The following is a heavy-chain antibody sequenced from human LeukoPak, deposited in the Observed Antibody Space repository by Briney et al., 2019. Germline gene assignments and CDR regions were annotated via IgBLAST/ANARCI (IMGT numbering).Heavy chain of an antibody. D-gene: IGHD3-22*01. Sequence: PGGSLRLSCAASGFTFSSYEMNWARQAPGKRLEWVSYISSGGTTIYYADSVKGRFTISRDNAKNSLYLQMNSQRAEDTAVYYCAREDHYESSGYYRSGDYWGQGTLVTVSS. CDR3: AREDHYESSGYYRSGDY. V-gene: IGHV3-48*03. CDR2: ISSGGTTI. J-gene: IGHJ4*02. CDR1: GFTFSSYE.